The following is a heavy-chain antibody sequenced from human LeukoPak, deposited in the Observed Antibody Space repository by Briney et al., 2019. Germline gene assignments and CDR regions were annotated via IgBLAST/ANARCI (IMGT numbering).Heavy chain of an antibody. V-gene: IGHV3-23*01. J-gene: IGHJ4*02. CDR3: AKRERLTYYFDY. D-gene: IGHD5-24*01. Sequence: GGSLRLSCAASGFTFSSYAMSWVRQAPGKGLEWISGITGSGSSTHYADSVRGRFTISRDNSKNTLYLQMNSLRAEDTAVYYCAKRERLTYYFDYWGQGTLVTVSS. CDR1: GFTFSSYA. CDR2: ITGSGSST.